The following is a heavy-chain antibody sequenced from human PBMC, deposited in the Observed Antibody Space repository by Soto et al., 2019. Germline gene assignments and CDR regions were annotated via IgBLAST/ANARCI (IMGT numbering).Heavy chain of an antibody. Sequence: PSETLSLTCTVYGGSFSGYYWAWIRQPPGKGLEWIGSINPSGSTTYNPSLKSRVTISADTSKNQFSLSLSSVTAADKSTYYCAKFKNHYYYGLDVWGQGTTVTV. CDR1: GGSFSGYY. CDR2: INPSGST. J-gene: IGHJ6*02. D-gene: IGHD3-10*01. CDR3: AKFKNHYYYGLDV. V-gene: IGHV4-34*01.